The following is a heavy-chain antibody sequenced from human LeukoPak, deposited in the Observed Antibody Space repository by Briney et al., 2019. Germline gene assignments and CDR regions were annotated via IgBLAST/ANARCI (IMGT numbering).Heavy chain of an antibody. CDR2: VYYTGGT. J-gene: IGHJ4*02. D-gene: IGHD5-12*01. CDR1: GGSFSGYY. Sequence: ASETLSLTCAVSGGSFSGYYWSWIRQPPGKGLEWIGYVYYTGGTNYNPSLKRRVTISVDTSKNQFSLKLSSVTAADTAVYYCARQGTVATNFGYWGQGTLVTVSS. CDR3: ARQGTVATNFGY. V-gene: IGHV4-59*08.